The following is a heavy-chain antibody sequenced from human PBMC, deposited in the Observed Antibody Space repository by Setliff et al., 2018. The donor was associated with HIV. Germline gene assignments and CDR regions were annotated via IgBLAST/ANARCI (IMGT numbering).Heavy chain of an antibody. V-gene: IGHV3-7*01. Sequence: PGGSLRLSCVGSGFTPAFPFNSYWMSWVRQAPGKGLEWVANIKQDGSEKYYVDSVKGRFTISRDNAKNSLYLQMSGLRVDDTAVYYCGILPPGEWGQGTLVTVSS. J-gene: IGHJ4*02. CDR2: IKQDGSEK. D-gene: IGHD3-16*01. CDR3: GILPPGE. CDR1: GFTPAFPFNSYW.